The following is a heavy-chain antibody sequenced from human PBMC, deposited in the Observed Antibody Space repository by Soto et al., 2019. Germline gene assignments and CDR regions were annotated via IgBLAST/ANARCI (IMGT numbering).Heavy chain of an antibody. V-gene: IGHV4-34*01. J-gene: IGHJ4*02. CDR2: INHSGST. CDR3: ARSPVTTVREFDY. D-gene: IGHD4-17*01. Sequence: PSETLSLTCAVYGGSFSGYYWSWIRQPPGKGLEWIGEINHSGSTNYNPSLKSRVTISVDTSKNQFSLKLSSVTAADTAVYYCARSPVTTVREFDYWGQGTLVTVSS. CDR1: GGSFSGYY.